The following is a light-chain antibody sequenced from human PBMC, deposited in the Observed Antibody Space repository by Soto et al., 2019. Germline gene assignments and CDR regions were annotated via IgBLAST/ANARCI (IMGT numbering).Light chain of an antibody. CDR1: SSDVGGYNS. V-gene: IGLV2-14*01. J-gene: IGLJ1*01. CDR2: EVS. CDR3: SSYTSSSTPYV. Sequence: QSALTQPASVSGSPEQSITISCTGTSSDVGGYNSVSWYQQYPGKAPKLMIYEVSNRPSGVSNRFSGSKSGNTASLTISGLLAEDEADYYCSSYTSSSTPYVFGTGTKLTVL.